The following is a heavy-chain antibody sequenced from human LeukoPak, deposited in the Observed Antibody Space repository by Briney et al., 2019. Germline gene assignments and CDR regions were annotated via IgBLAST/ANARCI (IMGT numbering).Heavy chain of an antibody. D-gene: IGHD3-22*01. CDR3: ARGPYYYDSSGSFDY. V-gene: IGHV4-4*07. Sequence: PSETLSLTCAVSGDSISSDYWSWIRQPAGKGLEWIGRIYTSGSTNYNPSLKSRVTISEDTSKNQFSLQLSSVTAADTAVYYCARGPYYYDSSGSFDYWGQGTLVTVSS. J-gene: IGHJ4*02. CDR2: IYTSGST. CDR1: GDSISSDY.